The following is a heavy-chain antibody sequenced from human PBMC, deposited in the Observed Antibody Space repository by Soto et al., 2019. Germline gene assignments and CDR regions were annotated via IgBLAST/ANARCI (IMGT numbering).Heavy chain of an antibody. D-gene: IGHD5-18*01. V-gene: IGHV5-51*01. Sequence: GESLKISCQGSGYSFSNDWIGWVRQMPGKGLEWMGIVYPGDSDTRYSPSLQGQVTISADKSISTAYLQWSSLQASDTAMYYCARRGFSGGGYLSYYYYGMDIWGQGTTVTVSS. CDR1: GYSFSNDW. CDR2: VYPGDSDT. CDR3: ARRGFSGGGYLSYYYYGMDI. J-gene: IGHJ6*02.